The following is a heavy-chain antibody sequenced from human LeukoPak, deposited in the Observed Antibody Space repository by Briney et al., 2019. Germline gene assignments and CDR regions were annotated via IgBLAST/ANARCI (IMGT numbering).Heavy chain of an antibody. CDR3: ARAMPLSAYSSGRNFDY. Sequence: GGSLRLSCAASGFTFSSYSMNWVRQAPGKGLEWVSSISSSSSYIYYADSVKGRFTISRDNAKNSLYLQVNSLRAEDTAVYYCARAMPLSAYSSGRNFDYWGQGTLVTVSS. D-gene: IGHD6-19*01. J-gene: IGHJ4*02. V-gene: IGHV3-21*01. CDR2: ISSSSSYI. CDR1: GFTFSSYS.